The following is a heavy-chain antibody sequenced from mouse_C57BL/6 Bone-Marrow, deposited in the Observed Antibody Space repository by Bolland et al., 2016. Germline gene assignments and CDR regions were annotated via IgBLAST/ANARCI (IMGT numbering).Heavy chain of an antibody. D-gene: IGHD1-1*02. CDR3: ARISMAWFAY. V-gene: IGHV7-3*01. Sequence: GYTTEYSASVKGRFTISTDNSQSILYLQMNALRAEDSATYYCARISMAWFAYWGQGTLV. CDR2: GYTT. J-gene: IGHJ3*01.